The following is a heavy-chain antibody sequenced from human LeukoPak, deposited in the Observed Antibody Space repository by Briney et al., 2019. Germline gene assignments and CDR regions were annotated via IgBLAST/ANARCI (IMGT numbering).Heavy chain of an antibody. CDR2: VYHSGGGNK. CDR3: ARDNPRTTGYSSGSTFDS. V-gene: IGHV4-4*02. CDR1: GGSLSTTSW. J-gene: IGHJ4*02. Sequence: SGTLSLTCAVSGGSLSTTSWWVWLRQPPGKGLEWIGEVYHSGGGNKNYNPSLKSRATISIDTSRNQFSLNLRSVTAADTAVYFCARDNPRTTGYSSGSTFDSWGQGILVTVSS. D-gene: IGHD6-19*01.